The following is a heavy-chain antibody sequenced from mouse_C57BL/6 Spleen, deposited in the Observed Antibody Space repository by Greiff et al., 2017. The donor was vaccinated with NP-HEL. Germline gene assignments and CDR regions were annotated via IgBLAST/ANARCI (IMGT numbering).Heavy chain of an antibody. D-gene: IGHD2-2*01. CDR3: ARLDWLQRGYFDY. CDR2: INPNNGGT. J-gene: IGHJ2*01. V-gene: IGHV1-18*01. Sequence: VQLQQSGPELVKPGASVKIPCKASGYTFTDYNMDWVKQSHGKSLEWIGDINPNNGGTIYNQKFKGKATLTVDKSSSTAYMELRSLTSEDTAVYYCARLDWLQRGYFDYWGQGTTLTVSS. CDR1: GYTFTDYN.